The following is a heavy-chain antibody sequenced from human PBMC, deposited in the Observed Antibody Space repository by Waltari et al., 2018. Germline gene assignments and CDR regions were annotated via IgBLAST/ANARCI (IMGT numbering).Heavy chain of an antibody. CDR3: ARGPKRYFHLNYFDY. CDR2: INHSGST. V-gene: IGHV4-34*01. Sequence: QVQLQQWGAGLLKPSETLSLTCAVYGGSFSGYYWSWIRQPPGKGLEWIGEINHSGSTNYNPSLKSRVTISVDTSKNQFSLKLSSVTAADTAVYYCARGPKRYFHLNYFDYWGQGTLVTVSS. J-gene: IGHJ4*02. D-gene: IGHD3-9*01. CDR1: GGSFSGYY.